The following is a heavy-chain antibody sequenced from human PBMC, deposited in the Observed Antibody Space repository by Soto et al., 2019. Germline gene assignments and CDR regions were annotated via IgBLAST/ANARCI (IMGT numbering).Heavy chain of an antibody. CDR1: GDSVSSNSAA. V-gene: IGHV6-1*01. J-gene: IGHJ4*02. D-gene: IGHD6-6*01. CDR3: ARDRASGRAIAARPLRGFDY. CDR2: TYYRSKWYN. Sequence: QSQTLSLTCAISGDSVSSNSAAWNWIRQSPSRGLEWLGRTYYRSKWYNDYAVSVKSRITINPDTSKNQFSLQLNSVTPEDTAVYYCARDRASGRAIAARPLRGFDYWGQGTLVTVSS.